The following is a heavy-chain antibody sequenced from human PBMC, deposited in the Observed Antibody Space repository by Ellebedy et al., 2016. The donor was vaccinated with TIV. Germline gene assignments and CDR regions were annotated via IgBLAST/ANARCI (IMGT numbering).Heavy chain of an antibody. CDR3: ARDQWLGRAYSFDY. Sequence: GESLKISCAASGFTFSNYWMTWVRQAPGKVLEWVANIKQDGSERYYVDSVKGRFAISRDNAKNSLYLQMNSLGDEDTAVYYCARDQWLGRAYSFDYWGQGTLVTVSS. CDR1: GFTFSNYW. D-gene: IGHD6-19*01. V-gene: IGHV3-7*01. CDR2: IKQDGSER. J-gene: IGHJ4*02.